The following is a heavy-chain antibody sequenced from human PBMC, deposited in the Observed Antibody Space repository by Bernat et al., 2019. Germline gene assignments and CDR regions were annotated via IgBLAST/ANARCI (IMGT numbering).Heavy chain of an antibody. V-gene: IGHV3-30-3*01. D-gene: IGHD3-3*01. CDR3: ARDKVDDVGFLNGMDV. CDR2: ISYDGSSK. J-gene: IGHJ6*02. CDR1: GFTFSSYA. Sequence: QVQLVESGGGVVQPGRSLRLSCAASGFTFSSYAMHWVRQAPGTGLEGVAVISYDGSSKYYADSVKGRFTISRDNSKNKLYLQMSTLRAEDTAVYYCARDKVDDVGFLNGMDVWGQGTTVTVSS.